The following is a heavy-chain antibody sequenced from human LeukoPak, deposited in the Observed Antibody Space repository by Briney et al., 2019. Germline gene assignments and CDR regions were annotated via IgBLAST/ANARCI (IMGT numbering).Heavy chain of an antibody. CDR3: ARGGSVAGLYFDY. D-gene: IGHD6-19*01. V-gene: IGHV3-53*01. Sequence: GGSLRLSCAASGFTVSSNYMSWVRQAPGKGLEWVSVIYSGGSTYYADSVKGRFTISRDNSKNTLYLQMNSLRAEDTAVYYCARGGSVAGLYFDYWGQGTLVTVSS. CDR2: IYSGGST. J-gene: IGHJ4*02. CDR1: GFTVSSNY.